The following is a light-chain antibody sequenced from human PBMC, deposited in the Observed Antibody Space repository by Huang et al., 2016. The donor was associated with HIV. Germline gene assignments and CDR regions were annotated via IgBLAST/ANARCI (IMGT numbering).Light chain of an antibody. CDR2: GAS. CDR1: QGVSRN. V-gene: IGKV3-15*01. J-gene: IGKJ5*01. CDR3: QQYNNWPIT. Sequence: EIVMTQSPATLSVSPGERATLPCRASQGVSRNLAWYQQKPGQAPRLLIYGASTRATGIPARFSGSGSGTEFTLTISSLQSEDFAVYYCQQYNNWPITFGQGTRLEIK.